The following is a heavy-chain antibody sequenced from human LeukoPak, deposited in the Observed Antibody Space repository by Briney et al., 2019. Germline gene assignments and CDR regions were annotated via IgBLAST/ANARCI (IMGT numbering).Heavy chain of an antibody. CDR2: INSDGSTT. V-gene: IGHV3-74*01. CDR1: GFTFSSSW. Sequence: GGSLRLSCAASGFTFSSSWMHWVRQAPGKGLVWVSRINSDGSTTSYADSVKGRFTISRDNAKNTLYLQMHNLRAEDTAVYYCAREVGIGYFDYWGQGTLVTVSS. CDR3: AREVGIGYFDY. D-gene: IGHD1-26*01. J-gene: IGHJ4*02.